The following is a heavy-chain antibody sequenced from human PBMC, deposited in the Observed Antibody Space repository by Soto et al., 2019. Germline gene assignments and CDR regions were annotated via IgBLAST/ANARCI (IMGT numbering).Heavy chain of an antibody. V-gene: IGHV3-33*01. CDR1: GFTFSSYG. D-gene: IGHD2-2*01. J-gene: IGHJ6*02. CDR2: IWYDGSNK. CDR3: ARDLVVPAATGSYYYYGMDV. Sequence: QVQLVESGGGVVQPGRSLRLSCAASGFTFSSYGMHWVRQAPGKGLEWVAVIWYDGSNKYYADSVKGRFTISRDNSKNTLYQQMNSLRAEDTAVYYCARDLVVPAATGSYYYYGMDVWGQGTTVTVSS.